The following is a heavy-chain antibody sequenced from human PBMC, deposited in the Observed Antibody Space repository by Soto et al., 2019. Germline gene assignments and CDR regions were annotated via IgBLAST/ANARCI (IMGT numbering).Heavy chain of an antibody. CDR1: GFTFSSYS. V-gene: IGHV3-21*01. D-gene: IGHD2-2*01. J-gene: IGHJ3*02. Sequence: GGSLRLSCAASGFTFSSYSMNWVRQAPGKGLEWVSSISSSSSYIYYADSVKGRFTISRDNAKNSLYLQMNSLRAEDTAVYYCARDRYCISTSCYVEAFEIWGQGTMVTVSS. CDR3: ARDRYCISTSCYVEAFEI. CDR2: ISSSSSYI.